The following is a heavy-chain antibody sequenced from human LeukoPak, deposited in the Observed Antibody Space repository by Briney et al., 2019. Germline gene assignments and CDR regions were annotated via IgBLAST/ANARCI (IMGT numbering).Heavy chain of an antibody. J-gene: IGHJ4*02. CDR1: GFTFSNAW. CDR3: TTHGYSGYDYFDY. D-gene: IGHD5-12*01. V-gene: IGHV3-15*01. CDR2: IKSKTDGGTT. Sequence: PGGSLRLSCAASGFTFSNAWMSWVRQAPGKGLEWVGRIKSKTDGGTTDYAAPVKGRFTISRDDSKNTLYLQMNSLKTEDTAVYYCTTHGYSGYDYFDYWGQGTLVTVSS.